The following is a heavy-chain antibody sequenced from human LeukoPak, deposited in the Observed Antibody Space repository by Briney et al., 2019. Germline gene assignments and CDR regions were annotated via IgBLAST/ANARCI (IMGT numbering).Heavy chain of an antibody. CDR1: GFTFSSYW. CDR3: ARGGPVLRYFDWLVYFDY. CDR2: IKQDGSEK. V-gene: IGHV3-7*01. J-gene: IGHJ4*02. Sequence: GGSLRLSCAASGFTFSSYWMSWVRQAPGKGLEWVANIKQDGSEKYYVDPVKGRFTISRDNAKNSLYLQMNSLRAEDTAVYYCARGGPVLRYFDWLVYFDYWGQGTLVTVSS. D-gene: IGHD3-9*01.